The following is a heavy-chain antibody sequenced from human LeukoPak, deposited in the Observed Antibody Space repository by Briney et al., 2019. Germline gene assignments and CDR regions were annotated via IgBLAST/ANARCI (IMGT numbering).Heavy chain of an antibody. Sequence: GESLKISCKGSGYSFTSYWISWVRQMPGRGLEWMGRIDPSDSYTNYSPSFQGHVTISADKSISTAYLQWSSLKASDTAMYYCARFYYYCMDVWGQGTTVTVSS. CDR1: GYSFTSYW. CDR3: ARFYYYCMDV. J-gene: IGHJ6*02. CDR2: IDPSDSYT. V-gene: IGHV5-10-1*01.